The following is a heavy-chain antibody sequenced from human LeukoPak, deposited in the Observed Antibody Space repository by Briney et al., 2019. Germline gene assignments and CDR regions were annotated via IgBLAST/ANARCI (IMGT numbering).Heavy chain of an antibody. CDR1: GGSISSRIHY. CDR2: IYYSGST. D-gene: IGHD3-22*01. V-gene: IGHV4-39*01. CDR3: ATHSSGFMYYFDY. Sequence: SETLSLTCTVSGGSISSRIHYWGWIRQPPGKGLEWIGTIYYSGSTYYNPSLKSRVTISVDTSKNQFSLKLSFVTAADTAVYYCATHSSGFMYYFDYWGQGTLVTVSS. J-gene: IGHJ4*02.